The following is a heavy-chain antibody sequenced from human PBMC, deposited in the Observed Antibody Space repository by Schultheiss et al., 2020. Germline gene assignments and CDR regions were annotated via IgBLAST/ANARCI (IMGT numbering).Heavy chain of an antibody. CDR1: GFTFGDYA. D-gene: IGHD3-10*01. Sequence: GESLKISCTASGFTFGDYAMSWFRQAPGKGLEWVAVIWDDGSNKYYADSVKGRFTISRDNPKKTLYLQMNSLRAEDTAVYYCAKDLYSLWFGRRLGGMDVWGQGTTVNVS. CDR2: IWDDGSNK. CDR3: AKDLYSLWFGRRLGGMDV. V-gene: IGHV3-33*06. J-gene: IGHJ6*02.